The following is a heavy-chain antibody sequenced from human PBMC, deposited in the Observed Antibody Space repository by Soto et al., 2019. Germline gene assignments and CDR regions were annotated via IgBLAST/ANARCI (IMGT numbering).Heavy chain of an antibody. V-gene: IGHV1-18*01. CDR2: FSAHNGNT. J-gene: IGHJ4*02. D-gene: IGHD1-1*01. CDR3: ARGRYGDY. Sequence: QVHLVQSGAEVKKPGASVKVSCKASGYTFTSYGITWVRQAPGQGLEWVGWFSAHNGNTDYAQKLQGRVIVTRDTPTSTAYMEPRGLISDDTVVYYSARGRYGDYWGQGALVTVSS. CDR1: GYTFTSYG.